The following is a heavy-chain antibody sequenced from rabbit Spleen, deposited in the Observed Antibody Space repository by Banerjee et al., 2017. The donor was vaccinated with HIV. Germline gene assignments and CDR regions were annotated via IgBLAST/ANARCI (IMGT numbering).Heavy chain of an antibody. V-gene: IGHV1S45*01. CDR3: ARDTSTSFSTYGMDL. D-gene: IGHD1-1*01. CDR2: IYATGSVDT. CDR1: GFSFNSGFW. Sequence: QQQLEESGGDLVKPEGSLTLTCTASGFSFNSGFWICWVRQAPGKGLEWIACIYATGSVDTDYANWAPGRFTISKTSSTTVTLQMTSLTAADTATYFCARDTSTSFSTYGMDLWGPGTLVTVS. J-gene: IGHJ6*01.